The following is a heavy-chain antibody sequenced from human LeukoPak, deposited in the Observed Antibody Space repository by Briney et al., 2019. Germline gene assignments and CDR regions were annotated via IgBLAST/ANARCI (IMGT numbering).Heavy chain of an antibody. Sequence: PSETLSLTCTVSGFSISSGHYWGLVRPPPGAGLEWIGSVYQSGTTYYHPSLKSRVTTSVDMSKNQFSLRLRPVTAADTAVYYCARIFIRNGYSSYFDCWGQGTLVTVSS. CDR3: ARIFIRNGYSSYFDC. CDR2: VYQSGTT. CDR1: GFSISSGHY. D-gene: IGHD5-18*01. J-gene: IGHJ4*02. V-gene: IGHV4-38-2*02.